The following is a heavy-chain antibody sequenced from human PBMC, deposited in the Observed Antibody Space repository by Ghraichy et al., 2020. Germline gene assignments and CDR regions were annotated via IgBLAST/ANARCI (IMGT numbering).Heavy chain of an antibody. D-gene: IGHD1-1*01. V-gene: IGHV4-4*07. J-gene: IGHJ5*02. Sequence: WGGVRRRAGGGLEWVGRVRSRGGTNYTPSRKSRVTMSVDTSKNQFSLRLSSVTAADTAIYYCAREGGATTKWPWFDPWGQGTLVTGSS. CDR2: VRSRGGT. CDR3: AREGGATTKWPWFDP.